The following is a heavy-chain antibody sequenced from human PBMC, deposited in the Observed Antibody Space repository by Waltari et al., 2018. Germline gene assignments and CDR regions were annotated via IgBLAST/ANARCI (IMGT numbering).Heavy chain of an antibody. J-gene: IGHJ4*02. Sequence: EVQLVESGGGLVQPGRSLRLSCAASGFTFDDYAMHWVRQAPGKGLEWVSGISWNSGSIGYADSLKGRFTISRDNAKNSLYLQMNSLRAEDTALYYCAKDIGYSSGWYPFYFDYWGQGTLVTVSS. CDR1: GFTFDDYA. V-gene: IGHV3-9*01. CDR3: AKDIGYSSGWYPFYFDY. D-gene: IGHD6-19*01. CDR2: ISWNSGSI.